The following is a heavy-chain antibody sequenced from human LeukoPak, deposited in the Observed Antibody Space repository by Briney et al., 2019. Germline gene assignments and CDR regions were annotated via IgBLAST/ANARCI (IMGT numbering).Heavy chain of an antibody. J-gene: IGHJ5*02. Sequence: ASVKVSCKASGDTFTSYDINWVRQATGQGLEWMGWMNPNSGNTGYAQKFQGRVTMTRNTSISTAYMELSSLRSEDTAVYYCARRGYCSSTSCRYGNWFDPWGQGTLVTVSS. V-gene: IGHV1-8*01. CDR3: ARRGYCSSTSCRYGNWFDP. D-gene: IGHD2-2*01. CDR2: MNPNSGNT. CDR1: GDTFTSYD.